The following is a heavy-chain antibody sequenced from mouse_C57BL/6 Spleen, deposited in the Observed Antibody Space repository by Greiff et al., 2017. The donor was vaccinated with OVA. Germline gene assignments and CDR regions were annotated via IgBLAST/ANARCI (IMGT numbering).Heavy chain of an antibody. CDR1: GYTFTSYW. Sequence: VKLQQPGAELVKPGASVKLSCKASGYTFTSYWMHWVKQRPGQGLEWIGMIHPNSGSTNYNEKFKSKATLTVDKSSSTAYMQLSSLTSEDSAIYYCARLGYDYAFDYWGQGTTLTVSS. CDR2: IHPNSGST. V-gene: IGHV1-64*01. CDR3: ARLGYDYAFDY. J-gene: IGHJ2*01. D-gene: IGHD2-4*01.